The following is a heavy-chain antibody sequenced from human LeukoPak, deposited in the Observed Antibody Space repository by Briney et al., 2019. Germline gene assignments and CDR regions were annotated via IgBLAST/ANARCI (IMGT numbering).Heavy chain of an antibody. CDR3: ARGSGDYEY. CDR1: GGSFSGYY. V-gene: IGHV4-34*01. J-gene: IGHJ4*02. Sequence: SETLSLTCAVYGGSFSGYYWSWIRQPPGKGLEWIGEINHSGSTNYNPSLQSRVTISVDTSKNQFSLKLSSVTAADTAVYYCARGSGDYEYWGQGTLVTVSS. D-gene: IGHD4-17*01. CDR2: INHSGST.